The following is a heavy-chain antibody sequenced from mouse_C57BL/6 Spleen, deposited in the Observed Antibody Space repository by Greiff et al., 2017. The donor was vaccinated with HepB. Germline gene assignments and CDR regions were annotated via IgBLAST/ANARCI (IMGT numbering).Heavy chain of an antibody. Sequence: DVKLQESGGGLVQPGGSLKLSCAASGFTFSDYYMYWVRQTPEKRLEWVAYISNGGGSTYYPDTVKGRFTISRYNANNTLYLQMIRLKSEDTAMYYWARHYYGSSPYAMDYWGQGTSVTVSS. CDR2: ISNGGGST. V-gene: IGHV5-12*01. D-gene: IGHD1-1*01. J-gene: IGHJ4*01. CDR1: GFTFSDYY. CDR3: ARHYYGSSPYAMDY.